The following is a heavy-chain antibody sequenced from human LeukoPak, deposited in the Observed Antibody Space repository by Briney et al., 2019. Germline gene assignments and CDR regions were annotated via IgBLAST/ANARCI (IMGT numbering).Heavy chain of an antibody. D-gene: IGHD3-3*01. CDR1: GFTFSSYG. CDR3: ASGVFRYFDY. CDR2: IKQDGSEK. J-gene: IGHJ4*02. V-gene: IGHV3-7*01. Sequence: GGSLRLSCAASGFTFSSYGMHWVRQAPGKGLEWVANIKQDGSEKYHVDSVKGRFTISRDNAKNSLYLQMNSLRAEDTAVYYCASGVFRYFDYWGQGTLVTVSS.